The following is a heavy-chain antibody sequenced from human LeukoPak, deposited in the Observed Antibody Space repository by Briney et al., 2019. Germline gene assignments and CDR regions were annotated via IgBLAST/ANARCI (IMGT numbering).Heavy chain of an antibody. D-gene: IGHD3-22*01. CDR1: GGSFSGYY. Sequence: ETLSLTCAVYGGSFSGYYWSWIRQPPGKGLEWIGEINHSGSTNYNPSLKSRVTISVDTSKNQFSLKLSSVTAADTAVHYCARESITMIVVVTTPAYFDYWGQGTLVTVSS. J-gene: IGHJ4*02. CDR3: ARESITMIVVVTTPAYFDY. CDR2: INHSGST. V-gene: IGHV4-34*01.